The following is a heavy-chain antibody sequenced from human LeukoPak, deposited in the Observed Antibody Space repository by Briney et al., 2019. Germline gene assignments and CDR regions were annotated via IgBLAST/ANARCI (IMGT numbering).Heavy chain of an antibody. CDR1: GFSFSSYA. J-gene: IGHJ5*02. CDR2: ISDRGGST. Sequence: GGSLRLSCAASGFSFSSYAMSWVRQAPGKGMEWVSGISDRGGSTYYADSVKGRFTISRDNSKNTLFLQMRSLRAEDTAVYFCAKDQVWDTTMVTGFNLWGQGTLVTVSS. D-gene: IGHD5-18*01. V-gene: IGHV3-23*01. CDR3: AKDQVWDTTMVTGFNL.